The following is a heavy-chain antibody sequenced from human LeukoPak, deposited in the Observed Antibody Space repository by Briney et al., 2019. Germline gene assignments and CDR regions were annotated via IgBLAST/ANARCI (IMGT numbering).Heavy chain of an antibody. V-gene: IGHV1-69*01. J-gene: IGHJ3*02. Sequence: GSSVKVSCKASGGTFSSYAISWERQAPGQGLEWMGGIIPIFGTANYAQKFQGRVTITADESTSTAYMELSSLRSEDTAVYYCAREIVATKSMVDAFDIWGQGTMVTVSS. CDR2: IIPIFGTA. D-gene: IGHD5-12*01. CDR1: GGTFSSYA. CDR3: AREIVATKSMVDAFDI.